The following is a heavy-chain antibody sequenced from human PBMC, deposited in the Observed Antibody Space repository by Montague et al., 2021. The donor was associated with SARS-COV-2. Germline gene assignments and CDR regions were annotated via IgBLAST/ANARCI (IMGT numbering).Heavy chain of an antibody. CDR1: GFTFSDYG. J-gene: IGHJ6*02. CDR2: ISATSRTI. V-gene: IGHV3-48*04. Sequence: SLRLSWAASGFTFSDYGINWVRQAPGMGLEWFSYISATSRTIYYADSVKGRFTVSRDNAKNSLYLQMNSLRAEDTALYYCVRDPATGMDVWGLGTMVTVS. CDR3: VRDPATGMDV.